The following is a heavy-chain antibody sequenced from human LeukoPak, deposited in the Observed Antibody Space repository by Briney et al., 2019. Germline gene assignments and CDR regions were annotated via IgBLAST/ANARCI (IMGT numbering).Heavy chain of an antibody. CDR3: ARDRWFDP. J-gene: IGHJ5*02. V-gene: IGHV4-59*01. CDR1: GGSISSYY. Sequence: SETLTLTCTVSGGSISSYYWSWIRQPPGKGLEWIGYIYYSGSTNYNPSLKSRVTISVDTSKNQFSLKLSSVTAADTAVYYCARDRWFDPWGQGTLVTVSS. CDR2: IYYSGST.